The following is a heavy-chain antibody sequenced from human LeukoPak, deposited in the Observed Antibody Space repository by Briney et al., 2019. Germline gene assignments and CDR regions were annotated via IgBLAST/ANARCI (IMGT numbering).Heavy chain of an antibody. CDR1: GYSISSGYY. CDR3: ARDLSRDGCNR. J-gene: IGHJ5*02. CDR2: IYHSGST. V-gene: IGHV4-38-2*02. Sequence: XTCTVSGYSISSGYYWGWIRQPPGKGLEWIGSIYHSGSTYYNPSLKSRVTISLDTSKNQFSLKLSSVTAADTAMYYCARDLSRDGCNRWGQGTPVTVSS. D-gene: IGHD5-24*01.